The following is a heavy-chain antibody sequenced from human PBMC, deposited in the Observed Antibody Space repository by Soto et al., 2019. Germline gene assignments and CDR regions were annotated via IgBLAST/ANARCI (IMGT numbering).Heavy chain of an antibody. CDR3: ARGSRMTTVTPFDY. V-gene: IGHV1-69*13. D-gene: IGHD4-17*01. J-gene: IGHJ4*02. CDR1: GGTFSSYA. Sequence: SVKVSCKASGGTFSSYAISWVRQSPGQGLEWMGGIIPIFGTANYAQKFQGRVTITADESTSTAYMELSSLRSEDTAVYYCARGSRMTTVTPFDYWGQGTLVTVSS. CDR2: IIPIFGTA.